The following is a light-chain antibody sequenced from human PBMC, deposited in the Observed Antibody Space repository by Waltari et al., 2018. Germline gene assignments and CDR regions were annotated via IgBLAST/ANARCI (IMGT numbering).Light chain of an antibody. CDR1: QSVGSY. V-gene: IGKV3-11*01. CDR3: QHRSSWPTLT. CDR2: DAS. J-gene: IGKJ4*01. Sequence: EIVLPQSPATLSLSPGDRATLSCRASQSVGSYLAWYQQKPGQSPGLLIFDASNRATGIPARFSGSGSGTDFTLTISSLEPEDFAVYYCQHRSSWPTLTFGGGTKVEIK.